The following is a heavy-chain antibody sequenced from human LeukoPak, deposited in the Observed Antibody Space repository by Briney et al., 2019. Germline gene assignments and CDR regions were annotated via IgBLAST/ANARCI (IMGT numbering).Heavy chain of an antibody. Sequence: SHTLSLTCTVSGGSISSGGYYWSWIRQHPGKGLEWIGYIYYSGSTYYNPSLKSRVTISIDTSKNQFSLKLSSVTAADTAVYYCARAYSSSWYFDYWGQGTLVTVSS. CDR2: IYYSGST. CDR3: ARAYSSSWYFDY. D-gene: IGHD6-13*01. V-gene: IGHV4-31*03. J-gene: IGHJ4*02. CDR1: GGSISSGGYY.